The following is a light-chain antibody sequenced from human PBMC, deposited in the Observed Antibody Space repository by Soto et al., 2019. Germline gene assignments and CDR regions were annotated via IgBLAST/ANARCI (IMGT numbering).Light chain of an antibody. Sequence: EIVLTQSPGTLSLSPGEWTTLSCRTSRSVSSNSLAWYQQKPGQAPRLLIYLASIRATGIPDRFSGSGSGTDFTLTINILEPEDFAVYYCQQYGSSPRTFGQGTKVEVK. J-gene: IGKJ1*01. V-gene: IGKV3-20*01. CDR1: RSVSSNS. CDR3: QQYGSSPRT. CDR2: LAS.